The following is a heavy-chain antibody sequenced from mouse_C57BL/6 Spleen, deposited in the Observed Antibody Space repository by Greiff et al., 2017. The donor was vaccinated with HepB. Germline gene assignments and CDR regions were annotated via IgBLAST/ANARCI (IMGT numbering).Heavy chain of an antibody. Sequence: VKLVESGPGLVQPSQSLSITCTVSGFSLTSYGVHWVRQSPGKGLEWLGVIWSGGSTDYNAAFISRLSISKDNSKSQVFFKMNSLQADDTAIYYCARNRDYGSIDYWGQGTTLTVSS. CDR3: ARNRDYGSIDY. CDR1: GFSLTSYG. V-gene: IGHV2-2*01. D-gene: IGHD1-1*01. CDR2: IWSGGST. J-gene: IGHJ2*01.